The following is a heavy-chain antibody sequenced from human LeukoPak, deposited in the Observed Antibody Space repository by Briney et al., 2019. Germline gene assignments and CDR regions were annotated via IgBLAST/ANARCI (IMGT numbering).Heavy chain of an antibody. V-gene: IGHV1-46*01. CDR2: INPSGGST. Sequence: ASVKVSCNASGYTFTSYYMHWVRQAPGQGLEWMGIINPSGGSTSYAQKFQGRVTMTRDTSTSTVYMELSSLRSEDTAVYYCARSKTQLVGATTIHWFDPWGQGTLVTVSS. CDR3: ARSKTQLVGATTIHWFDP. CDR1: GYTFTSYY. J-gene: IGHJ5*02. D-gene: IGHD1-26*01.